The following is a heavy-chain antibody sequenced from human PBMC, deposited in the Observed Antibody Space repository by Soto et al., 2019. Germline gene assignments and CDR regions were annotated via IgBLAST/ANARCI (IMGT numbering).Heavy chain of an antibody. Sequence: EVQLGESGGGLVQPGGFLKLSCAASGFTFSGSAVHWVRQASGKGLEWVGRIRSKANNYATAYAASVQGRFTIFRDDLKNTSYLQMNSLKTEDTAVYYCTNPKVYYGMDVWGQGTTVTGSS. CDR2: IRSKANNYAT. CDR3: TNPKVYYGMDV. J-gene: IGHJ6*02. CDR1: GFTFSGSA. V-gene: IGHV3-73*02.